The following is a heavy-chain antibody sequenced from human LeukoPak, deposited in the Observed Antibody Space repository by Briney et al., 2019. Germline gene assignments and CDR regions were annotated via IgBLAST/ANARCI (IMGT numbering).Heavy chain of an antibody. V-gene: IGHV1-8*01. CDR2: MNPNSGNT. D-gene: IGHD2-2*01. Sequence: ASVKVSCKASGYTFTSYDINWVRQATGQGLEWMGWMNPNSGNTVYAQKFQGRVTMTRNTSISTAYMELSSLRSEDTAVYYCARGRGRYCSSTSCSDYYYYYMDVWGKGTTVTVSS. CDR1: GYTFTSYD. J-gene: IGHJ6*03. CDR3: ARGRGRYCSSTSCSDYYYYYMDV.